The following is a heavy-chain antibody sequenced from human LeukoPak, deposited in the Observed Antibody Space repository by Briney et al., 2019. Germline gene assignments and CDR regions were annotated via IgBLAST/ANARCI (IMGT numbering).Heavy chain of an antibody. CDR3: ARARRVPAAKSPYYYYYYMDV. J-gene: IGHJ6*03. Sequence: PSGTLSLTCTVSGGSISSYYWSWIRQPPGKGLEWIGEINHSGSTNYNPSLKSRVTISVDTSKNQFSLKLSSVTAADTAVYYCARARRVPAAKSPYYYYYYMDVWGKGTTVTVSS. D-gene: IGHD2-2*01. CDR1: GGSISSYY. CDR2: INHSGST. V-gene: IGHV4-34*01.